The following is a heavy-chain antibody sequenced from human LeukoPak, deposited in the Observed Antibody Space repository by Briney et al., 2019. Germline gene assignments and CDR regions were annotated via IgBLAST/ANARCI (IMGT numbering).Heavy chain of an antibody. CDR3: AMEGESSGPDFDY. D-gene: IGHD3-22*01. CDR2: TRNKANSYTP. Sequence: QPGGSLRLSCAGSGFTFSDYYINWVRQAPGKGLEWVGRTRNKANSYTPDYAAYVKGRFTISRDESKNSLYLQMNSLKTEDTAVYYCAMEGESSGPDFDYWGQGTLVTVSS. J-gene: IGHJ4*02. CDR1: GFTFSDYY. V-gene: IGHV3-72*01.